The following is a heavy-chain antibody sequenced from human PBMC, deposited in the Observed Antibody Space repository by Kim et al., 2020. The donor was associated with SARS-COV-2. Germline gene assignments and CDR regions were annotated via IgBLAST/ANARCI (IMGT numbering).Heavy chain of an antibody. CDR3: ARDFYDILTGYYSTPYYYYGMDV. V-gene: IGHV3-21*01. Sequence: GGSLRLSCAASGFTFSSYSMNWVRQAPGKGLEWVSSISSSSSYIYYADSVKGRFTISRDNAKNSLYLQMNSLRAEDTAVYYCARDFYDILTGYYSTPYYYYGMDVWGHGTTVTVSS. J-gene: IGHJ6*02. D-gene: IGHD3-9*01. CDR2: ISSSSSYI. CDR1: GFTFSSYS.